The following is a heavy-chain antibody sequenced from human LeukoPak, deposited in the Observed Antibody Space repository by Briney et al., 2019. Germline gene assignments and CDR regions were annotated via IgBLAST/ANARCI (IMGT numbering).Heavy chain of an antibody. V-gene: IGHV1-69*13. Sequence: GASVKVSCTASGGTFSSYAISWVRQAPGQGLEWMGGIIPIFGTANYAQKFQGRVTITADESTSTAYMELSSLRSEDTAVCYCARETSFGAGTNVYCGMDVWGKGTTVTVSS. CDR1: GGTFSSYA. J-gene: IGHJ6*04. CDR2: IIPIFGTA. CDR3: ARETSFGAGTNVYCGMDV. D-gene: IGHD3-16*01.